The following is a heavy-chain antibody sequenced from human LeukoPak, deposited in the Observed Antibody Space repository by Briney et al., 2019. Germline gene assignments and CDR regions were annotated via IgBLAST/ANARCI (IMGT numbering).Heavy chain of an antibody. CDR2: ISWNSGSI. V-gene: IGHV3-9*01. CDR3: ARSGYRYYYYYMDV. CDR1: GFTFDDYA. Sequence: PGRSLRLSCAASGFTFDDYAMHWVRQAPGKGLEWVSGISWNSGSIGYADSVKGRFTISRDNAKNSLYLQMNSLRAEDTALYYCARSGYRYYYYYMDVWGKGTTVTVSS. J-gene: IGHJ6*03. D-gene: IGHD3-22*01.